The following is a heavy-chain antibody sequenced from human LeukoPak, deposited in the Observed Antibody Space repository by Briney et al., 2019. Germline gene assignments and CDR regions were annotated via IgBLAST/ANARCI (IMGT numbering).Heavy chain of an antibody. J-gene: IGHJ3*02. D-gene: IGHD3-10*01. V-gene: IGHV1-18*01. Sequence: ASVNVSCKASGYTFTRYSISWVRPAPGQGVEWVGWISAYNDKTNYAQKLQGRVTMTTDTSTSTAYMELRSLRSDDTAVYYCARVGYMVRGVIMTDAFDIWGQGTMVTVSS. CDR1: GYTFTRYS. CDR2: ISAYNDKT. CDR3: ARVGYMVRGVIMTDAFDI.